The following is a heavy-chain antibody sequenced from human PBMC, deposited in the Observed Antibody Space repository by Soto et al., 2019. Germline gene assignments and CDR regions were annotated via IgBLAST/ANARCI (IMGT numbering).Heavy chain of an antibody. Sequence: GESLKISCQGSRYSFTTYWIGWARQLPGQGLEWMGVMFPGDSDTRYSPSFQGQVTMSADPSTNTAYLEWSSLKAADSAMYYCARVPDSSLGTMDVWGQGTTVTVSS. CDR3: ARVPDSSLGTMDV. D-gene: IGHD6-19*01. J-gene: IGHJ6*02. V-gene: IGHV5-51*01. CDR1: RYSFTTYW. CDR2: MFPGDSDT.